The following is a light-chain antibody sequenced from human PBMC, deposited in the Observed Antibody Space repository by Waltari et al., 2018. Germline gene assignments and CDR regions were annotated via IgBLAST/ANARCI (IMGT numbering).Light chain of an antibody. J-gene: IGKJ1*01. CDR3: QHYVRLPAT. CDR1: QSVGRS. Sequence: EIVLTQSPGTLSLSPGERATLACRASQSVGRSLAWYQQKPGRAPRLLIFGASSRATGIPDRFRGSGSGTDFSLTISRLEPEDFAVYYCQHYVRLPATFGQGTKVEIK. CDR2: GAS. V-gene: IGKV3-20*01.